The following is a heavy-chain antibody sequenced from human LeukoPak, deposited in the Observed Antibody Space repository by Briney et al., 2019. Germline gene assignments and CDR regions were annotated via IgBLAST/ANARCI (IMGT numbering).Heavy chain of an antibody. Sequence: SEILSLTCTVSGGSISSYYWSWIRQPAGKGLEWIGRIYTSGSTNYNPSLKSRVTMSVDTSKNQFSLKLSSVTAADTAVYYCARGAAAGFTDWYFDLWGRGTLVTVSS. CDR2: IYTSGST. J-gene: IGHJ2*01. CDR1: GGSISSYY. V-gene: IGHV4-4*07. D-gene: IGHD6-13*01. CDR3: ARGAAAGFTDWYFDL.